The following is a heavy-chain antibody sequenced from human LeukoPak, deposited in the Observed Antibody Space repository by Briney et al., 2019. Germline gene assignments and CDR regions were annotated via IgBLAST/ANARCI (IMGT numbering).Heavy chain of an antibody. CDR2: IYNSGST. V-gene: IGHV4-39*01. CDR1: GGSISNDNYY. J-gene: IGHJ4*02. CDR3: ARHVASYDFDF. Sequence: PSETLSLTYSVSGGSISNDNYYWGWIRQPPGKGLEWIGSIYNSGSTYYNPSLKSRVTVSVDRPKNHFSLKLNSVTAADTAVCYCARHVASYDFDFWGQGILVTVSS. D-gene: IGHD2-21*01.